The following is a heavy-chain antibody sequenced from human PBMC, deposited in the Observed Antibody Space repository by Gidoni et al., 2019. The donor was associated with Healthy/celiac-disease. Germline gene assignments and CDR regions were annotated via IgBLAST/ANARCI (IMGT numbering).Heavy chain of an antibody. V-gene: IGHV3-30-3*01. J-gene: IGHJ6*02. CDR2: ISDDGSNK. CDR3: ARDGVSWSPSYYYYYGMDV. D-gene: IGHD6-13*01. Sequence: QVQLVEAGGGVVQPGRSLRLYCAASGFTFSSSAMHWVRQAPGKGLGWVAVISDDGSNKYYADSVKGRFTISRDNSKNTLYLQMNSLRAEDTAVYYCARDGVSWSPSYYYYYGMDVWGQGTTVTVSS. CDR1: GFTFSSSA.